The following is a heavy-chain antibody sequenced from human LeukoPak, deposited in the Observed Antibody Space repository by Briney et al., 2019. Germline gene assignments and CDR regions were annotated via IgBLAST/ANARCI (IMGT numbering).Heavy chain of an antibody. CDR3: ARLGIDSSGYYYGAFDI. V-gene: IGHV4-30-4*08. CDR2: IYYSGST. CDR1: GGSISSGDYY. J-gene: IGHJ3*02. Sequence: SETLSLTCTVSGGSISSGDYYWSWIRQPPGKGLEWIGYIYYSGSTYYNPSLKSRVTISVDTSKNQFSLKLSSVTAADTAVYYCARLGIDSSGYYYGAFDIWGQGTMVTVSS. D-gene: IGHD3-22*01.